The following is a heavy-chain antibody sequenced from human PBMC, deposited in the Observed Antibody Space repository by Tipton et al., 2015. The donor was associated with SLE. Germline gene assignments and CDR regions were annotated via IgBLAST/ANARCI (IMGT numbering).Heavy chain of an antibody. J-gene: IGHJ4*02. V-gene: IGHV4-61*09. D-gene: IGHD2-8*02. CDR2: VYTGGTT. CDR3: ARGSCSGGVCYIDY. CDR1: GGSIRSGSYY. Sequence: TLSLTCSVSGGSIRSGSYYWTWVRQPAGKGLEWIGHVYTGGTTTYNPSLKSRVTISLDTSKNQFSLKLSSVTAADTAVYYCARGSCSGGVCYIDYWGQGTLVTVSS.